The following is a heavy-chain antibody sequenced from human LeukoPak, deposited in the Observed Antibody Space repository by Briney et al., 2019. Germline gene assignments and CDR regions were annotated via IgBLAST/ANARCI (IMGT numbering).Heavy chain of an antibody. Sequence: GGSLRLSCAASGFTFSSYSMNWVRQAPGKGLEWVSYISSSSSTIYYADSVEGRFTISRDNAKNSLYLQMNSLRAEDTAVYYCARAKPKNMVRGLIMRRESRYYFDYWGQGTLVTVSS. D-gene: IGHD3-10*01. J-gene: IGHJ4*02. CDR2: ISSSSSTI. V-gene: IGHV3-48*01. CDR1: GFTFSSYS. CDR3: ARAKPKNMVRGLIMRRESRYYFDY.